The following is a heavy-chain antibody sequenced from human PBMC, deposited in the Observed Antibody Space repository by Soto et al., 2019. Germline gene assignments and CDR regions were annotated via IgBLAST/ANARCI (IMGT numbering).Heavy chain of an antibody. CDR2: LYASDST. Sequence: PGGSLRLSCAASGFTVSSHYMSWVRQTPGKGLEWVSILYASDSTFYADSVEGRFTISRDNSKNTVYLQLNSLRAEDTAVYYCTRDASRDSSARGWFDPWGPGTLVTVSS. CDR1: GFTVSSHY. CDR3: TRDASRDSSARGWFDP. V-gene: IGHV3-53*01. J-gene: IGHJ5*02. D-gene: IGHD6-13*01.